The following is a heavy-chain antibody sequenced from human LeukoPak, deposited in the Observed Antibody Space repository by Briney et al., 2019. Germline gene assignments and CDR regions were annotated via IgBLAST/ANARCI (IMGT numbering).Heavy chain of an antibody. CDR3: ARSRYVDWYFDL. V-gene: IGHV4-59*01. D-gene: IGHD5-12*01. Sequence: SETLSLTCTVSGGSISSYYWSWIRQPPGKGLEWIGYIYYSGSTNYNPSLKRRVTISVDTSKNQFSLKLSSVTAADTAVYYCARSRYVDWYFDLWGRGTLVTVSS. CDR1: GGSISSYY. J-gene: IGHJ2*01. CDR2: IYYSGST.